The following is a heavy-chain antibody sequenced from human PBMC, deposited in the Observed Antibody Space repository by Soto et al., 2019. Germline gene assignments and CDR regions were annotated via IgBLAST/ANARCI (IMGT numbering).Heavy chain of an antibody. J-gene: IGHJ5*02. V-gene: IGHV4-59*08. Sequence: SETLSLTCTVSGGSISSYYWSWIRQPPGKGLEWIGYIYYSGSTNYNPSLKSRVNISVDTSKNQFSLKLSSVTAADTAVYYCARLLWSRGDWFDPWGQGTLVTVSS. CDR1: GGSISSYY. D-gene: IGHD3-10*01. CDR3: ARLLWSRGDWFDP. CDR2: IYYSGST.